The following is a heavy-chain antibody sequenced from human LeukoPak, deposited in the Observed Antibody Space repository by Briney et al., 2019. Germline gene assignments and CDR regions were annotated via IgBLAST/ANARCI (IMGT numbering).Heavy chain of an antibody. CDR2: IYYSGST. CDR3: ASSYYDILTGYYDYYYYYYMDV. CDR1: GGTISSSSYY. D-gene: IGHD3-9*01. Sequence: SETLSLTXTVSGGTISSSSYYWSWIRQPPGKGLEWIGSIYYSGSTYYNPSLKGRVTISVDTSKNQFSLKLSSVTAADTAVYYCASSYYDILTGYYDYYYYYYMDVWGKGTTVTVSS. J-gene: IGHJ6*03. V-gene: IGHV4-39*01.